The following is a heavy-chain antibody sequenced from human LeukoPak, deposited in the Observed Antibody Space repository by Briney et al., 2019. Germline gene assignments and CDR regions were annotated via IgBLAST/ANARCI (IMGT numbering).Heavy chain of an antibody. J-gene: IGHJ4*02. CDR3: ARDHYDILTGAYYFDY. V-gene: IGHV3-48*03. CDR2: ISSSGGTI. D-gene: IGHD3-9*01. Sequence: GGSLRLSCAASGFTFSSYEMNWVRQAPGKGLEWVPYISSSGGTIYYADSVKGRFTISRDNAKNSLYLQMNSLRAEDTAVYYCARDHYDILTGAYYFDYWGQGTLVTVSS. CDR1: GFTFSSYE.